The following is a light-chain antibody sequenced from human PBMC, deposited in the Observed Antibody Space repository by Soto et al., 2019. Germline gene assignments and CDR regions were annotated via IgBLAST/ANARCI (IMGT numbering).Light chain of an antibody. Sequence: DIQMTQSPSTLSASVGDRVTITCRASQSISSWLAWYQQRPREAPKLLIYGASSLESGVPSRFSGSGSGTEFTLTISSLQPTDFATYYCQEYESHLRTFGPGTKVEIK. CDR1: QSISSW. CDR3: QEYESHLRT. CDR2: GAS. V-gene: IGKV1-5*01. J-gene: IGKJ1*01.